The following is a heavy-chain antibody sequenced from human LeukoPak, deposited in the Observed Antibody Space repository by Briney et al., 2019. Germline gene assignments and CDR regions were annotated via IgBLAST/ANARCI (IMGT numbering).Heavy chain of an antibody. Sequence: GASVKVSCKASGYTFTGYYMHWVRQAPGQGLEWMGWINPNSGGTNYAQKFQGRVTMTRDTSISTAYMELSRLRSDDTAVYYCARARTMIVVVTPRWSWFDPWGQGTLVTVSS. D-gene: IGHD3-22*01. CDR3: ARARTMIVVVTPRWSWFDP. CDR2: INPNSGGT. J-gene: IGHJ5*02. V-gene: IGHV1-2*02. CDR1: GYTFTGYY.